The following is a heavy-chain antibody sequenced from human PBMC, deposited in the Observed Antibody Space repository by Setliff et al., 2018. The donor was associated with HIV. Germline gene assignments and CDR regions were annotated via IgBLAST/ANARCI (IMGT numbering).Heavy chain of an antibody. D-gene: IGHD6-19*01. CDR2: VSPGDSGT. V-gene: IGHV5-51*01. CDR1: GYSFTNFL. CDR3: VRDQIGDVQVAGTWGT. Sequence: PGESLKISCKGFGYSFTNFLIGWVRQMPGKGLEWMGIVSPGDSGTSYSPSFQGQVTMSVDKSISTAFLQWSSLAASDTAMYYCVRDQIGDVQVAGTWGTWGQGTLVTVSS. J-gene: IGHJ5*02.